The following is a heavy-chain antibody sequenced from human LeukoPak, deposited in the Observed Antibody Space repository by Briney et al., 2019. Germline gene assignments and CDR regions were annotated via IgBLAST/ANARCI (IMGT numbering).Heavy chain of an antibody. D-gene: IGHD3-22*01. CDR1: GGTFISYA. CDR3: ASTDSSGYADYYYGMDV. CDR2: IIPIFGTA. V-gene: IGHV1-69*01. Sequence: ASVKVSCKASGGTFISYAINWVRQAPGQGLEWMGGIIPIFGTANYAQKFQGRVTITADESTSTAYMELSSLRSEDTAVYYCASTDSSGYADYYYGMDVWGQGTTVTVSS. J-gene: IGHJ6*02.